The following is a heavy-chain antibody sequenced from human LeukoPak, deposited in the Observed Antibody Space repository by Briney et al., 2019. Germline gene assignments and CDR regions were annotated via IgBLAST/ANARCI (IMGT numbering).Heavy chain of an antibody. CDR3: ARESWGSGFDY. J-gene: IGHJ4*02. CDR1: GFTFSSYA. Sequence: GGSLRLSCAASGFTFSSYAMHWVRQAPGKGLEWVAVISYDGSNKYYADSVKGRFTISGDNSKNTLYPQMNSLRAEDTAVYYCARESWGSGFDYWGQGTLVTVSS. CDR2: ISYDGSNK. D-gene: IGHD7-27*01. V-gene: IGHV3-30-3*01.